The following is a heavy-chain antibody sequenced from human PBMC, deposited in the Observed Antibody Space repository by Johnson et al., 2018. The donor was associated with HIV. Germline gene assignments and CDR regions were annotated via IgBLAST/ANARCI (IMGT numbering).Heavy chain of an antibody. V-gene: IGHV3-30*04. CDR3: ARGVKQQLSVVDAFDI. J-gene: IGHJ3*02. Sequence: QEQLVESGGGVVQPEMSLRLACAASGFTFSSYPMHWVRQAPGKGLEWVAVISYDGGNKYYTDSVKGRFTISRDNSKNRLYLQMNSLRAEDTAVYFCARGVKQQLSVVDAFDIWGQGTMVTVSS. CDR1: GFTFSSYP. D-gene: IGHD1-1*01. CDR2: ISYDGGNK.